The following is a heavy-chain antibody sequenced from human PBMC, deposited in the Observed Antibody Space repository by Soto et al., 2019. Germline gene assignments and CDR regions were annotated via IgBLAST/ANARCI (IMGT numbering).Heavy chain of an antibody. Sequence: SVKVSCKSSGGPFSSYAISWVRQAPGQGLEWMGGIIPIFGTANYAQKFQGRVTITADESTSTAYMELSSLRSEDTAVYYCASYSGYDFAFDIWGQGTMVTVSS. D-gene: IGHD5-12*01. J-gene: IGHJ3*02. CDR3: ASYSGYDFAFDI. V-gene: IGHV1-69*13. CDR2: IIPIFGTA. CDR1: GGPFSSYA.